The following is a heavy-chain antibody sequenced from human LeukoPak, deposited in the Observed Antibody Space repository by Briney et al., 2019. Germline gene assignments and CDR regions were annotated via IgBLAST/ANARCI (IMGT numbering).Heavy chain of an antibody. CDR1: GYTFTSYG. V-gene: IGHV1-18*01. J-gene: IGHJ4*02. CDR3: ARGESYDILTGLGY. CDR2: IGAYNGNT. Sequence: ASVKVSCKASGYTFTSYGISWVRQAPGQGLEWMGWIGAYNGNTNYAQKLQGRVTMTTDTSTSTAYMELRSLRSDDTAVYYCARGESYDILTGLGYWGQGTLVTVSS. D-gene: IGHD3-9*01.